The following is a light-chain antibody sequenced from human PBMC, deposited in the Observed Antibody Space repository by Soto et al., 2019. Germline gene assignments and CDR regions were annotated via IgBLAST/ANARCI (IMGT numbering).Light chain of an antibody. V-gene: IGKV3-20*01. CDR3: QEYDNSPPWT. Sequence: EIVLTQSPGILSLSPGGRATLSCRARLRLRSGYLAWYRQTPAQAPRLLVYGASTMDTGIPDRFSGSGSGTDFTLTIHRLEREDFGVYCWQEYDNSPPWTFEQGPKVDSK. CDR2: GAS. J-gene: IGKJ1*01. CDR1: LRLRSGY.